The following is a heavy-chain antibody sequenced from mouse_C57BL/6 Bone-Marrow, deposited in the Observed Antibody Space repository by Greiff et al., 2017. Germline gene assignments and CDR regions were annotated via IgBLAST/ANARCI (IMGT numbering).Heavy chain of an antibody. J-gene: IGHJ2*01. D-gene: IGHD2-5*01. Sequence: EVQLQQSGTVLARPGASVKMSCKTSGYTFTSYWMHWVKQRPGQGLEWIGAIYPGNSDTSYNQKFKGKAKLTAVTSASTAYLELSSLKNEDSAVXYCTRSGYSNCAFDYWGQGTTLTVSS. CDR2: IYPGNSDT. V-gene: IGHV1-5*01. CDR1: GYTFTSYW. CDR3: TRSGYSNCAFDY.